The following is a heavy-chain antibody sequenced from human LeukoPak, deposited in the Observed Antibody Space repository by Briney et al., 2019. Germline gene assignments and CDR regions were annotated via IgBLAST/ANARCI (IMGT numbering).Heavy chain of an antibody. D-gene: IGHD2-2*01. Sequence: SETLSLTCTVSGASTSNSYWSWIRQSPGKGLEWIGRIYTSGSTNYNPSLKSRVTMSVDTSKNQFSLKLSSVTAADTAVYYCAGSPGYCSSTSCYDYYYMDVWGKGTTVTVSS. CDR3: AGSPGYCSSTSCYDYYYMDV. J-gene: IGHJ6*03. CDR1: GASTSNSY. V-gene: IGHV4-4*07. CDR2: IYTSGST.